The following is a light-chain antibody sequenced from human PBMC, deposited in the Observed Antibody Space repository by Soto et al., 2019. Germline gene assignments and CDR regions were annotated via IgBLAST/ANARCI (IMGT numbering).Light chain of an antibody. CDR3: QQYNSYSRT. CDR2: DAS. V-gene: IGKV1-5*01. CDR1: QSISSW. Sequence: DIQMTQPPSTLSASVGDRVTITCRASQSISSWLAWYQQKPGKAPKLLIYDASRLESGVPSRFSGSGSGTEFTLTISSLQPDDFATYYCQQYNSYSRTFGQGTKVDI. J-gene: IGKJ1*01.